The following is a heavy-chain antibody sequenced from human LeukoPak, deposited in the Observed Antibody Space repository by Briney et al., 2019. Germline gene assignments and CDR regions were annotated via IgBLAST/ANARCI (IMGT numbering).Heavy chain of an antibody. D-gene: IGHD3-9*01. Sequence: SETLSLTCTVSGGSISSYYWSWIRQSPGKGLEWIGYIYNSGSTNYNPSLKSRVSISVDTSKNQFSLKLSSVTAADTALYYCARGDILSGYYIRAAFDIWGQGTKVTVSS. J-gene: IGHJ3*02. CDR3: ARGDILSGYYIRAAFDI. CDR2: IYNSGST. V-gene: IGHV4-59*01. CDR1: GGSISSYY.